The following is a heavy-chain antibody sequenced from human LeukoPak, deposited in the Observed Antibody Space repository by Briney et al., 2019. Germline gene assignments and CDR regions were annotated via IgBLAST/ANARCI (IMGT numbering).Heavy chain of an antibody. CDR3: ARADFWSGYRFDY. CDR1: GGSISSYY. J-gene: IGHJ4*02. D-gene: IGHD3-3*01. CDR2: IYTSGST. Sequence: SETLSLTCTVSGGSISSYYWSWIRQPAGKGLEWIGRIYTSGSTDYNPSLKSRVSMSVDKSKNHLSLKLSSVTAADTAVYYCARADFWSGYRFDYWGQGTLVTVSS. V-gene: IGHV4-4*07.